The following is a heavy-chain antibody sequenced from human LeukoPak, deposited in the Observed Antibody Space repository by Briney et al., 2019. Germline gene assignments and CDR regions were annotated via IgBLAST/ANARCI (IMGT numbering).Heavy chain of an antibody. CDR2: IYSGGST. CDR3: ARLWFGESSAFDI. CDR1: GFTVSSNY. V-gene: IGHV3-53*01. J-gene: IGHJ3*02. Sequence: GGSLRLSCAASGFTVSSNYMSWVRQAPGKGLEWVSVIYSGGSTYYADSVKGRFTISRDNSKNTLYLQMNSLRAEDTAVYYCARLWFGESSAFDIWGQGTMVTVSS. D-gene: IGHD3-10*01.